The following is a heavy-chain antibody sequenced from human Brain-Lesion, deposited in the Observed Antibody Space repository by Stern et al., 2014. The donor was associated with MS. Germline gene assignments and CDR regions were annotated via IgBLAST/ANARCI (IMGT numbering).Heavy chain of an antibody. V-gene: IGHV3-7*01. CDR1: GFTFGNYW. D-gene: IGHD3-3*01. CDR3: ARVYNTIYGIVTQRGSGMDV. J-gene: IGHJ6*02. Sequence: VQLVESGGGLVQPGGSLTISCTAAGFTFGNYWMTWVRQAPGKGLEWVATITEEGTEKNYLDAVNGRFTISRDNARNSLYLQMNSLRVEDTALYYCARVYNTIYGIVTQRGSGMDVWGQGTTVIVSS. CDR2: ITEEGTEK.